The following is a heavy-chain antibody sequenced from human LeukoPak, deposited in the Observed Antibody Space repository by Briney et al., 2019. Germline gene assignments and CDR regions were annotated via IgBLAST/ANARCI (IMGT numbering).Heavy chain of an antibody. D-gene: IGHD3-3*01. CDR2: IYTSGST. Sequence: SQTLSLTCTVSGGSISSGSYYWSWIRQPPGKGLEWIGRIYTSGSTNYNPSLKSRVTISVDTSKNQFSLKLSSVTAADTAVYYCARESYYDFWSGLSWFDPWGQGTLVTVSS. J-gene: IGHJ5*02. CDR3: ARESYYDFWSGLSWFDP. CDR1: GGSISSGSYY. V-gene: IGHV4-61*02.